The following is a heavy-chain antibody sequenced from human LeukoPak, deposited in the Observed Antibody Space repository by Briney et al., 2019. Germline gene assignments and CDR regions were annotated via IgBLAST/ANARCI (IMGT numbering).Heavy chain of an antibody. CDR2: INPNSGGT. Sequence: ASVKVSCKASGYTFTGYYMHWARQAPGQGLEWMGWINPNSGGTNYAQKFQGRVTMTRDTSISTAYMELSRLRSDDTAVYYCARDCGGSCYGAFDIWGQGTMVTVSS. CDR1: GYTFTGYY. V-gene: IGHV1-2*02. CDR3: ARDCGGSCYGAFDI. J-gene: IGHJ3*02. D-gene: IGHD2-15*01.